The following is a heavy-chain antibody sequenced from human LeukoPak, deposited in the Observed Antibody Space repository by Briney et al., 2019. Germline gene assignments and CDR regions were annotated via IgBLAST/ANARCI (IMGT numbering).Heavy chain of an antibody. J-gene: IGHJ1*01. Sequence: GGSLRLSCAASGFTYSSYSMNWVRQAPGKGLEWVSSISSSSSYIYYADSVKGRFTISRDNAKNSLYLQMNSLRAEDTAVYCCARPRRASSSPGYFQHWGQGTLVTVSS. CDR2: ISSSSSYI. D-gene: IGHD2-2*01. V-gene: IGHV3-21*01. CDR1: GFTYSSYS. CDR3: ARPRRASSSPGYFQH.